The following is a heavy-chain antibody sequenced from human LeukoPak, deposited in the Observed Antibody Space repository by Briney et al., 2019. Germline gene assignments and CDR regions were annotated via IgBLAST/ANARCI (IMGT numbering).Heavy chain of an antibody. V-gene: IGHV3-23*01. CDR3: AKDLNGDYVPLGNWFDP. Sequence: GGSLRLSCAASGFTFSSYAMSWVRQAPGKGLEWVSAISGSGGSTYYADSVEGRFTISRDNSKNTLYLQMNSLRAEDTAVYYCAKDLNGDYVPLGNWFDPWGQGTLVTVSS. CDR2: ISGSGGST. CDR1: GFTFSSYA. D-gene: IGHD4-17*01. J-gene: IGHJ5*02.